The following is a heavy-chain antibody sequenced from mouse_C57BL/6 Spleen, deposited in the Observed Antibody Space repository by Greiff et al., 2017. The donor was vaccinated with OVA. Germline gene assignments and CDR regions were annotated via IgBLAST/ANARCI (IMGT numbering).Heavy chain of an antibody. Sequence: VQLQQSGAELVRPGASVKLSCTASGFNIKDDYMHWVKQRPEQGLEWIGWIDPENGDTEYASKFQGKATITADTSSNTAYLQLSSLTSEDTAVYYCTSLRRTTKGYWGQGTTLTVSS. V-gene: IGHV14-4*01. CDR1: GFNIKDDY. J-gene: IGHJ2*01. CDR3: TSLRRTTKGY. CDR2: IDPENGDT.